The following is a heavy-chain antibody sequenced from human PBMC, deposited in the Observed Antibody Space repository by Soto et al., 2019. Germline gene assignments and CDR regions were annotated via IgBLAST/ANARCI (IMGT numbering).Heavy chain of an antibody. V-gene: IGHV3-23*01. J-gene: IGHJ6*03. CDR3: AADTAMVDYYYYYMDV. CDR1: GFTFSSYA. CDR2: ISGSGGST. D-gene: IGHD5-18*01. Sequence: LSLTCAASGFTFSSYAMSWVRQAPGKGLEWVSAISGSGGSTYYADSVKGRFTISRDNSKNTLYLQMNSLRAEDTAVYYCAADTAMVDYYYYYMDVWGKGTTVTVSS.